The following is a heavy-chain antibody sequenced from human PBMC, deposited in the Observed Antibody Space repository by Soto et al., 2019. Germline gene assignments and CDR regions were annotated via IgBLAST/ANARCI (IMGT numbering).Heavy chain of an antibody. CDR1: GYSFTSYW. V-gene: IGHV5-51*01. CDR3: ARLSYYYDSIDYRCPFDY. Sequence: PGESLKISCKGSGYSFTSYWIGWVRQMPGKGLEWMGIIYPGDSDTRYSPSFQGQVTISADKSISTAYLQWSSLKASDTAMYYCARLSYYYDSIDYRCPFDYWGQGTLVTVSS. J-gene: IGHJ4*02. D-gene: IGHD3-22*01. CDR2: IYPGDSDT.